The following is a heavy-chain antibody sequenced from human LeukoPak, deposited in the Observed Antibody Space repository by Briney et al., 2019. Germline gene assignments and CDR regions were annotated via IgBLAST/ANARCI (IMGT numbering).Heavy chain of an antibody. J-gene: IGHJ6*03. D-gene: IGHD4-17*01. CDR3: ARRRGGDYGMYYYYYMDA. CDR2: IYYSGST. V-gene: IGHV4-39*07. Sequence: SETLSLTCTVSGGSISSSSYYWGWIRQPPGKGLEWIGSIYYSGSTYYNPSLKSRVTISVDTSKNQFSLKLSSVTAADTAVYYCARRRGGDYGMYYYYYMDAWGKGTTVTVSS. CDR1: GGSISSSSYY.